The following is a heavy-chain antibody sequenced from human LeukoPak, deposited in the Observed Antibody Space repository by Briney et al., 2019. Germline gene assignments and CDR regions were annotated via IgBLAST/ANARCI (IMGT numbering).Heavy chain of an antibody. Sequence: GGSLRLSCAASGFTVSSNYMSWVRQAPGKGLEWVSVIYSGGSTYYADSVKGRFTISRDNSKNTLYLQMNSLRAEDTAVYYCADRGYSYANDYWGQGTLVTVSS. J-gene: IGHJ4*02. CDR2: IYSGGST. V-gene: IGHV3-66*01. CDR1: GFTVSSNY. CDR3: ADRGYSYANDY. D-gene: IGHD5-18*01.